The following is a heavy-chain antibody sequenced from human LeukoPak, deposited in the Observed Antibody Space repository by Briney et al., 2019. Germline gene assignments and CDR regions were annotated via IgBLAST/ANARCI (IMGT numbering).Heavy chain of an antibody. J-gene: IGHJ4*02. CDR3: AGYYYGSGMVY. V-gene: IGHV4-34*01. CDR2: INHSGNT. Sequence: PETMSLTCAVYGGSFGGYYWSWIRQPPGKLREWIGEINHSGNTNYNPSLKSRVTISVDTSKKQCCLKLRSVTASDTAGYYCAGYYYGSGMVYWGQGNLVTVSS. D-gene: IGHD3-10*01. CDR1: GGSFGGYY.